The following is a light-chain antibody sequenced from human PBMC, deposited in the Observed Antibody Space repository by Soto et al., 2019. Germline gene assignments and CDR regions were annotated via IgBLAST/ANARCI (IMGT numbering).Light chain of an antibody. CDR2: EDN. V-gene: IGLV6-57*04. Sequence: NFMLTQPHSLSESPGKTVTISCTRSSGSIASNYVQWYQQRPGSAPTTVIYEDNQRPSGVPDRFSGSIDSSSNSASLTISGLKTEDEADYYCQSYDSRNVVFGGGTQLTVL. J-gene: IGLJ2*01. CDR3: QSYDSRNVV. CDR1: SGSIASNY.